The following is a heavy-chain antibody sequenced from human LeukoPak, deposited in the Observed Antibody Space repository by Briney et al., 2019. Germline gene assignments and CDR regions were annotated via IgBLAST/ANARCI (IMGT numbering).Heavy chain of an antibody. J-gene: IGHJ4*02. CDR1: GFTFNSYA. CDR3: AKLAGLTYEEYYFDY. V-gene: IGHV3-23*01. Sequence: GGSLRLSCAASGFTFNSYAMTWVRQAPGKGLEWVAALGGTGYDIFYADSVRGRFTISRDNSKNTLFLQMNSLRAEDTAVYYCAKLAGLTYEEYYFDYWGQGTLVTVSS. CDR2: LGGTGYDI. D-gene: IGHD2-21*01.